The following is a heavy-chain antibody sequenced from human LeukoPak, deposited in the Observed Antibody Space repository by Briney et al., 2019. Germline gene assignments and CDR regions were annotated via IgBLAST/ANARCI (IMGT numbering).Heavy chain of an antibody. CDR2: IYRGDSDT. CDR1: GYSFSSYW. Sequence: GESLKISCKGSGYSFSSYWIGWVRQMPGKGLEWMGMIYRGDSDTRYSPSFQGQVTISADKSISTAYLQWSSLKASDTAMYYCARRAYCGGDCYLDYWGQGTLVTVSS. V-gene: IGHV5-51*01. J-gene: IGHJ4*02. CDR3: ARRAYCGGDCYLDY. D-gene: IGHD2-21*02.